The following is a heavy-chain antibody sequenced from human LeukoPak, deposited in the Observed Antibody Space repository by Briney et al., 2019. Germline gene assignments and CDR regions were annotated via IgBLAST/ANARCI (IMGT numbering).Heavy chain of an antibody. D-gene: IGHD1-26*01. CDR3: ARSLTVGATDFFDY. Sequence: SETLSLTCAVYGGSFSGYYWSWIRQPPGKGLEWIGEINHSGSTNYNPSLKSRVTISVDTSKNQFSLKLSSVTAADTAVYYCARSLTVGATDFFDYWGQGTLVTVSS. J-gene: IGHJ4*02. V-gene: IGHV4-34*01. CDR1: GGSFSGYY. CDR2: INHSGST.